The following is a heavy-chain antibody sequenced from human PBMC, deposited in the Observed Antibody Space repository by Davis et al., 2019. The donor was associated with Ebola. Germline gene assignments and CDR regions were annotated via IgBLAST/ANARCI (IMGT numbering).Heavy chain of an antibody. CDR3: ARGFSYGSYYFDH. CDR1: GYSFTSYW. Sequence: GESLKISCKGSGYSFTSYWIGWVRQLPGKGLEWMGMIFPGDSDTRYGPSFKGHVTISADKSINTAYLQWSSLEASDTAIYYCARGFSYGSYYFDHWGQGTLVSVSS. V-gene: IGHV5-51*01. CDR2: IFPGDSDT. J-gene: IGHJ4*02. D-gene: IGHD5-18*01.